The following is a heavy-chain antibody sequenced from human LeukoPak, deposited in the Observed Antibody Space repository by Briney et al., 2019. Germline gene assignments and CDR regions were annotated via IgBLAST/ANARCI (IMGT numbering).Heavy chain of an antibody. CDR1: GFTFSSYS. J-gene: IGHJ6*02. V-gene: IGHV3-21*01. Sequence: GGSLRLSCAASGFTFSSYSMNWVRQAPGKGLEWVSSISSSSSYIYYADSVKGRFTISRDNAKNSLYLQMNSLRAEDTAVYYCARDGGSYTPPYYCYYGMDVWGQGTTVTVSS. CDR2: ISSSSSYI. CDR3: ARDGGSYTPPYYCYYGMDV. D-gene: IGHD1-26*01.